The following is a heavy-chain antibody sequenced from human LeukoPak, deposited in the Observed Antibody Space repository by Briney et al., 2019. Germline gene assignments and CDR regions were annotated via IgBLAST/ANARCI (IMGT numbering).Heavy chain of an antibody. CDR3: ARDGVVPAAMRYYYYGMDV. V-gene: IGHV1-18*01. J-gene: IGHJ6*02. D-gene: IGHD2-2*01. Sequence: ASVKVSFKASGYTFTSYGISWVRQAPGQGLEWMGWIGAYNGNTNYAQKLQGRVTMTTDTSASTAYMELRSLRSDDTAVYYCARDGVVPAAMRYYYYGMDVWGQGTTVTVSS. CDR1: GYTFTSYG. CDR2: IGAYNGNT.